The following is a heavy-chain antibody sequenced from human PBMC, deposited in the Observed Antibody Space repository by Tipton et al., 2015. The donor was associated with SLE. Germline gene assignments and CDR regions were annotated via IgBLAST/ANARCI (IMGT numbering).Heavy chain of an antibody. Sequence: TLSLTCTASGGSISSSSYYWGWIRQPPGKGLEWIGTIYYSGSTYYNPSLKSRVTISVDTSKNQFSLKLSSVTAADTAVYYCASGTGPLDYWGQGTLVTVSS. CDR3: ASGTGPLDY. CDR1: GGSISSSSYY. V-gene: IGHV4-39*07. D-gene: IGHD7-27*01. CDR2: IYYSGST. J-gene: IGHJ4*02.